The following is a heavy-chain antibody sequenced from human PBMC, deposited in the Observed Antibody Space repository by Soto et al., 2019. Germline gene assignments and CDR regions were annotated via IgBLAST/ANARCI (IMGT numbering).Heavy chain of an antibody. J-gene: IGHJ5*01. CDR2: ISHSGFT. Sequence: QVQLQQWGAGLLKPSETLSLTCTVYGGSFSGYSWAWIRQSPEKGLEWIGEISHSGFTNYNPSLKTRVTISVDMSKKQLSLDLTSITAADTAVYYCARGYDLGTYFSTPAPYKWFDSWGQGTRVTVSS. D-gene: IGHD3-10*01. CDR1: GGSFSGYS. V-gene: IGHV4-34*01. CDR3: ARGYDLGTYFSTPAPYKWFDS.